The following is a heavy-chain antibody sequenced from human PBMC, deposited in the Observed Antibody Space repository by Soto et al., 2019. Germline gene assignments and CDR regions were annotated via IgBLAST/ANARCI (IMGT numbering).Heavy chain of an antibody. V-gene: IGHV4-4*07. CDR3: ARAPTQWLAFLDY. J-gene: IGHJ4*02. D-gene: IGHD6-19*01. CDR2: VHASGTT. CDR1: SDSISSYY. Sequence: QVQLQESGPGLLKPSETLSLTCTVSSDSISSYYWTWIRQPAGKGLEWLVRVHASGTTNYNPSLKSRVNMPLDTSKNPFSLKLNSVTAADTAVYYCARAPTQWLAFLDYWGQGTLVTVSS.